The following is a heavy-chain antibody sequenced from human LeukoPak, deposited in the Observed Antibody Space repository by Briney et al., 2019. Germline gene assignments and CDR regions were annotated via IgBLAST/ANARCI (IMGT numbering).Heavy chain of an antibody. CDR1: GGSISSYY. CDR2: IYYSGST. CDR3: ARVRGYGSGSYYNAFDI. J-gene: IGHJ3*02. V-gene: IGHV4-59*01. Sequence: PSETLSLTCTVSGGSISSYYWSWIRQPPGKGLEWIGYIYYSGSTNYNPSLKSRVTISVDTSKNQFSLKLSSVTAADTAVYYCARVRGYGSGSYYNAFDIWGQGTMVTVSS. D-gene: IGHD3-10*01.